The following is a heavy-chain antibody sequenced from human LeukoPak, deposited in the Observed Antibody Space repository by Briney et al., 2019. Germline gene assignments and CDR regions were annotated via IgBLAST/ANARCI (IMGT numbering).Heavy chain of an antibody. CDR1: GFIFSNYA. CDR2: ISPSSDYK. CDR3: ANWEGYMDV. Sequence: PGGSLRLSCAASGFIFSNYAMSWVRQAPGKGLEWVSSISPSSDYKYYADSVKGRFTISRDNSKNTVFLQMNSLRAEDTAVYYCANWEGYMDVWGKGTTVTISS. J-gene: IGHJ6*03. D-gene: IGHD1-26*01. V-gene: IGHV3-23*01.